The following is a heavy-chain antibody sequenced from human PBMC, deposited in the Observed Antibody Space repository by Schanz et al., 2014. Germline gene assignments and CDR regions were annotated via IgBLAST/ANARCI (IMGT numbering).Heavy chain of an antibody. J-gene: IGHJ4*02. D-gene: IGHD6-19*01. V-gene: IGHV3-66*01. CDR3: ARVHHCGPSGWGYFDY. Sequence: EGQLAESGGGLVQPGGSLRLSCAVSGFTVSSNHMSWVRQAPGKGLEWVSVIYSGIGAYYADSVKDRFTVSRDNSKNTIDLQMNRLRAEDTAVYYSARVHHCGPSGWGYFDYWGEGALVTVSS. CDR1: GFTVSSNH. CDR2: IYSGIGA.